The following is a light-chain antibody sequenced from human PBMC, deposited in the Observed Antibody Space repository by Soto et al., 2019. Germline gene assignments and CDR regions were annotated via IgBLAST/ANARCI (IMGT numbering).Light chain of an antibody. CDR3: CSYAGSSTFLV. CDR2: EVS. CDR1: SSDVGSYNL. V-gene: IGLV2-23*02. J-gene: IGLJ1*01. Sequence: QSVLTQPASVSGSPGQSITISCTGTSSDVGSYNLVSWYQQHPGKAPKLMIYEVSKRPSGVSNRFSGSKSGSTASLTISGLQAEDEADYYCCSYAGSSTFLVFGTGTKVTVL.